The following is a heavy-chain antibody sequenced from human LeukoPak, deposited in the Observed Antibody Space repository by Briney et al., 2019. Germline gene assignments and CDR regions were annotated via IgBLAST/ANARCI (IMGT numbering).Heavy chain of an antibody. CDR3: AVALHYYDDY. CDR2: ISSSGITI. V-gene: IGHV3-11*01. Sequence: EWVSYISSSGITIYYADSVKGRFTISRDNAKNSLYLQMNSLRAEDTAVYYCAVALHYYDDYWGQGTLVTVSS. D-gene: IGHD3-22*01. J-gene: IGHJ4*02.